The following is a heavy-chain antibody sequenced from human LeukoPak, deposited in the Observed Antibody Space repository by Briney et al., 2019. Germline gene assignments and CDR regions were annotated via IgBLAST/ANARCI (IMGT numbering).Heavy chain of an antibody. CDR3: AKYSSSAWEPGFDY. J-gene: IGHJ4*02. CDR2: ISSSSSTI. D-gene: IGHD1-26*01. CDR1: GFTFSSYS. Sequence: GGSLRLSCAASGFTFSSYSMNWVRQAPGKGLEWVSYISSSSSTIYYADSVKGRFTISRDNAKNSLYLQMNSLRAEDTAVYYCAKYSSSAWEPGFDYWGQGTLVTVSS. V-gene: IGHV3-48*01.